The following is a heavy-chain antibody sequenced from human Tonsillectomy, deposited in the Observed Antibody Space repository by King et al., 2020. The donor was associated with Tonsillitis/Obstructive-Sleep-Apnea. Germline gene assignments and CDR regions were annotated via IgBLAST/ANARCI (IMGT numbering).Heavy chain of an antibody. CDR1: GGTFSSYA. V-gene: IGHV1-69*01. CDR2: IIPIFGTA. Sequence: QLVQSGAEVKKPGSSVKVSCKASGGTFSSYAISWVRQAPGQGLEWMGGIIPIFGTANYAQKFQGRVTITADESTSTAYMELRSLRSEDTAVYYCSRTAGRITMFGVVRKRYNWFDPWGQGTLVTVSS. D-gene: IGHD3-3*01. J-gene: IGHJ5*02. CDR3: SRTAGRITMFGVVRKRYNWFDP.